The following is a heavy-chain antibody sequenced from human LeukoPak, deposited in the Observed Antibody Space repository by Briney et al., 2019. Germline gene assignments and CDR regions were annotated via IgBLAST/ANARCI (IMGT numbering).Heavy chain of an antibody. CDR3: AKDLMGMITFGGVTDY. CDR2: ISGSGGST. J-gene: IGHJ4*02. V-gene: IGHV3-23*01. CDR1: GFTFSSYA. D-gene: IGHD3-16*01. Sequence: LAGGSLRLSCAASGFTFSSYAMSWVRQAPGKGLEWVSAISGSGGSTYYADSVKGRFTISRDNSKNTLYLQMNSLRAEDTAVYYCAKDLMGMITFGGVTDYWGQGTLVTVSS.